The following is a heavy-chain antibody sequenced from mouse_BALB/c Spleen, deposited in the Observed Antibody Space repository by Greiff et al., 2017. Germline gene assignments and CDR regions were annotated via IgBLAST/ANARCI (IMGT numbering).Heavy chain of an antibody. J-gene: IGHJ3*01. CDR1: GYTFTSYW. V-gene: IGHV1-55*01. CDR2: IYPGRGIT. Sequence: VQVVESGPELVKPGASVKMSCKASGYTFTSYWINWVKQRPGQGLEWIGDIYPGRGITNYNEKFKSKATLTLDTSSSTAYMQLSSLTSEDSAVYYCSRDDYEGGFAYWGQGTLVTVSA. CDR3: SRDDYEGGFAY. D-gene: IGHD2-4*01.